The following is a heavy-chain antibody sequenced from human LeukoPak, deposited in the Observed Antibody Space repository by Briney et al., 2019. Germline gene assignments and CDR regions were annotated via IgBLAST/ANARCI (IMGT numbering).Heavy chain of an antibody. V-gene: IGHV3-30*03. D-gene: IGHD3-16*02. Sequence: GGSLRLSCAASGFTFSSYGMYWVRQAPGKGLEWVAVIPYDGSNKYYADSVKGRFTISRDNAKNTLYLQMNSLRAEDTAVYYCARAGELSLWAFDIWGQGTMVTVSS. J-gene: IGHJ3*02. CDR2: IPYDGSNK. CDR1: GFTFSSYG. CDR3: ARAGELSLWAFDI.